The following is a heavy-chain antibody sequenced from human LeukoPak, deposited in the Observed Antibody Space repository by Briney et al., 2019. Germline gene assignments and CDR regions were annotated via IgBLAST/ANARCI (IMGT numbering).Heavy chain of an antibody. CDR1: GFTFSNYA. Sequence: GKSLRLSCAASGFTFSNYAMNWVRQAPGKGLEWVSAISGSVTTTYYADSVKGRFTISRDNSKNTLFLQMNSLRAEDTAVYYCARDVYYFDYWGQGTLVTVSS. J-gene: IGHJ4*02. CDR3: ARDVYYFDY. D-gene: IGHD5/OR15-5a*01. CDR2: ISGSVTTT. V-gene: IGHV3-23*01.